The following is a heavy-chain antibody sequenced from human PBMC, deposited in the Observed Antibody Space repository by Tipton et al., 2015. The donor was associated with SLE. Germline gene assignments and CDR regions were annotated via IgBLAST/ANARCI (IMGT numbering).Heavy chain of an antibody. CDR2: IRFDGSNK. D-gene: IGHD4-11*01. V-gene: IGHV3-30*02. J-gene: IGHJ6*02. CDR1: GFTFSSYE. CDR3: AKDQSTVTTWDYFYGMDV. Sequence: GSLRLSCAASGFTFSSYEMNWVRQAPGKGLEWVAFIRFDGSNKYYADSVKGRFTISRDNSKNTLYLQMNSLRAEDTAVYYCAKDQSTVTTWDYFYGMDVWGQGTMVTVSS.